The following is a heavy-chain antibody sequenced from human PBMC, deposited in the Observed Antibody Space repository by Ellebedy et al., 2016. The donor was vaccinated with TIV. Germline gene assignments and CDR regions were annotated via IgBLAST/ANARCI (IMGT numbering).Heavy chain of an antibody. V-gene: IGHV4-39*07. CDR1: GGSISSSSYY. CDR3: ARLVVPAAMLYYYYYGMDV. Sequence: SETLSLXCTVSGGSISSSSYYWGWIRQPPGKGLEWIGSIYYSGSTYYNPSLKSRVTISVDTSKNQFSLKLSSVTAADTAVYYCARLVVPAAMLYYYYYGMDVWGQGTTVTVSS. J-gene: IGHJ6*02. D-gene: IGHD2-2*01. CDR2: IYYSGST.